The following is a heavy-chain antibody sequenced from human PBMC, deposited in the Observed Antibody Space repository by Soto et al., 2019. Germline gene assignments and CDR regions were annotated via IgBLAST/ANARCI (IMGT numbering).Heavy chain of an antibody. Sequence: DVQLLESGGGLVQPGGSLTLSCAASRFTFSDFAMSWVRQAPGKGLEWVSSIGGGGTDTYYADSVKGRFTISRDNSKNTLYLQTDGFRDEDTAVYYCAKDAVPYNGKWDWFDSWGQGTLVIVSS. CDR3: AKDAVPYNGKWDWFDS. V-gene: IGHV3-23*01. D-gene: IGHD1-20*01. J-gene: IGHJ5*01. CDR1: RFTFSDFA. CDR2: IGGGGTDT.